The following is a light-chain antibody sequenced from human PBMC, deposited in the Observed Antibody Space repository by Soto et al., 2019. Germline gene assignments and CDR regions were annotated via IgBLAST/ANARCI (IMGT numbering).Light chain of an antibody. V-gene: IGKV1-39*01. CDR2: AAS. Sequence: DIQMTQSPSSLSASVGDRVTITCRASQSIRIYLNWYQQKPGKAPELLIFAASSLQSGVQARFSGSGSGTDFTLTISSLQPEDFATYYCQQNGDTPPWTFGQGTKVEIK. CDR1: QSIRIY. J-gene: IGKJ1*01. CDR3: QQNGDTPPWT.